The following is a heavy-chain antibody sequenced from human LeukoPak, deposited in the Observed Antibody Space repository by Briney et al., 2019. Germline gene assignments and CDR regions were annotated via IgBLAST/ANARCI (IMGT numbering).Heavy chain of an antibody. J-gene: IGHJ3*02. D-gene: IGHD4-17*01. Sequence: GGSLTLSCTASGFSFSTYAMMWIRQAPGKGPEWVSAIRGSGVNTYYAGTVKGRFTMCRVNSKYKLFLKMNSLRAEDTAVYYCARDPNGDYIGAFDMWGPGTMVTVSS. CDR2: IRGSGVNT. CDR3: ARDPNGDYIGAFDM. V-gene: IGHV3-23*01. CDR1: GFSFSTYA.